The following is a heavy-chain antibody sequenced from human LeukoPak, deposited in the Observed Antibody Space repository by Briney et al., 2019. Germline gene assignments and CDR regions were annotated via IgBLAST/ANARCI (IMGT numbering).Heavy chain of an antibody. Sequence: GGSLRLSCAASGFTFSSYAMSWVRQAPGKGLEWVSSISSSGSYVYYADSVKGRFTISRDNAKNSLNLQMNSLRAEDTAVYYCARGTTANEAFDIWGQGTLVTVSS. J-gene: IGHJ3*02. CDR1: GFTFSSYA. D-gene: IGHD6-25*01. CDR3: ARGTTANEAFDI. CDR2: ISSSGSYV. V-gene: IGHV3-21*01.